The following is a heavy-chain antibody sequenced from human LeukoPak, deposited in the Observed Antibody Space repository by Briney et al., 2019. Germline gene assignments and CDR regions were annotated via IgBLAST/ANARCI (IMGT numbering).Heavy chain of an antibody. Sequence: GGSLRLSCAASGFSFDTHGMHWVRQAPGKGLEWVAVIWYDGSKKYYADSVKGRFTISRDNSKKSLFLQMNSLRAEDTAVYYCASRIITVSFDYWGQGTLVTVSS. V-gene: IGHV3-33*01. CDR2: IWYDGSKK. CDR1: GFSFDTHG. D-gene: IGHD5-24*01. J-gene: IGHJ4*02. CDR3: ASRIITVSFDY.